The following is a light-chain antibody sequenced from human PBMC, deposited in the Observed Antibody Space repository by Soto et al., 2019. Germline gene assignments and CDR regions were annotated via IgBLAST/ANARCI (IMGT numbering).Light chain of an antibody. CDR3: QQANSFPFI. J-gene: IGKJ2*01. Sequence: DIQMTQSPSSVSASVGDRVTITCRASRDISAWLAWYQQKPGKAPKLLIHGASNLQSGVPSRFSGRGSGTDFTLTISSLQPEDFGTYYCQQANSFPFIFAQGTKVDIK. V-gene: IGKV1D-12*01. CDR1: RDISAW. CDR2: GAS.